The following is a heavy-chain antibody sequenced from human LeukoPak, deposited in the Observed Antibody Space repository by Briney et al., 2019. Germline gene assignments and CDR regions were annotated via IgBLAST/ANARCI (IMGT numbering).Heavy chain of an antibody. CDR3: ARLGVSSSWQGDYYYYYGMDV. D-gene: IGHD6-13*01. Sequence: PSETLSLTCTVSGGSISSYYWSWIRQPPGKGLEWIGYIYYSGSTNYNPSLKSRVTISVDTSKNQFSLKLSSVTAADTAVYYCARLGVSSSWQGDYYYYYGMDVWGQGTTVTVSS. V-gene: IGHV4-59*08. CDR1: GGSISSYY. J-gene: IGHJ6*02. CDR2: IYYSGST.